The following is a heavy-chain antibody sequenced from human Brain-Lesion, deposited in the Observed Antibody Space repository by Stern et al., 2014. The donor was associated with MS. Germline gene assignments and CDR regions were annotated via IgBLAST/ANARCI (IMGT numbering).Heavy chain of an antibody. Sequence: VQLVESGPGLVKPSQTLSLTCTVSGGPISSHSYYWSWIRQPAGKGLEWIGRIYAGGNTNYTPSPKSRVSISVDTSKNQLSLRLISVTASDTAVYYCARDYGDLEFDLWGQGTLVTVSS. CDR2: IYAGGNT. V-gene: IGHV4-61*02. J-gene: IGHJ4*02. D-gene: IGHD4-17*01. CDR1: GGPISSHSYY. CDR3: ARDYGDLEFDL.